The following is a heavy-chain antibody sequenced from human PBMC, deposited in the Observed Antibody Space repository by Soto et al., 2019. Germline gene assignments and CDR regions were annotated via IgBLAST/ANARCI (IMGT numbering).Heavy chain of an antibody. D-gene: IGHD6-19*01. V-gene: IGHV4-31*03. CDR2: IYYSGST. Sequence: QVQLQESGPGLVKPSQTLSLTCTVSGGSISSGGYYWSWIRQHPGKGLEWIGYIYYSGSTYYNPSLKSRVTIPVDTSKSQFPLKLSSVTAADTAVYYCARDFTDSSGPTLGMGVWGQGTTVTVSS. CDR1: GGSISSGGYY. CDR3: ARDFTDSSGPTLGMGV. J-gene: IGHJ6*02.